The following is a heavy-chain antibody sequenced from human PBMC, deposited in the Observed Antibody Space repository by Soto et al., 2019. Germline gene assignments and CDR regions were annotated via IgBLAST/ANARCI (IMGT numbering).Heavy chain of an antibody. V-gene: IGHV3-74*01. Sequence: EVHLVESGGGLVQPGGSLRLSCAASGFTFSTYWMHWVRQAPGKGLVWVSRINSDGSSTSYADSVRGRFTISRDNAKNTLYLHMSSLRDEDTAVYYCVSAYSSSRYNWLDPWGQGTRVTVSS. CDR3: VSAYSSSRYNWLDP. J-gene: IGHJ5*02. D-gene: IGHD6-13*01. CDR2: INSDGSST. CDR1: GFTFSTYW.